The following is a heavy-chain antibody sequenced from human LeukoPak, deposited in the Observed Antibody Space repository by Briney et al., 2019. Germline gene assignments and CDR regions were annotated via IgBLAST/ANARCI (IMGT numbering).Heavy chain of an antibody. CDR2: IKQDETEK. J-gene: IGHJ4*02. D-gene: IGHD4-17*01. V-gene: IGHV3-7*03. CDR1: GFTFSNFW. Sequence: GGSLRLSCTASGFTFSNFWMGWVRQAPGKGLEWVANIKQDETEKFYLGSVKGRFTISRDNAKNSLYLQMNSLRAEDTAVYYCARSSGDFVPYWGQGTLVTVSS. CDR3: ARSSGDFVPY.